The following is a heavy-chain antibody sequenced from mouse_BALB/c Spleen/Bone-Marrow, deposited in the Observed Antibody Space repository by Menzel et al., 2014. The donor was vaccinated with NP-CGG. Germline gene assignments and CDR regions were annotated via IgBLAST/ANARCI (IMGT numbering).Heavy chain of an antibody. Sequence: VQLQQSGAELVRPGTSVKVFCKASGYAFTNYLIEWVKQRPGQGLEWIGVINPGSGGTNYNEKFKAKATLTADKSSSTAYMQLSSLTSDDSAVYFCARCLTGTSAMDYWGQGTSVIVSS. J-gene: IGHJ4*01. V-gene: IGHV1-54*01. CDR1: GYAFTNYL. CDR2: INPGSGGT. D-gene: IGHD4-1*01. CDR3: ARCLTGTSAMDY.